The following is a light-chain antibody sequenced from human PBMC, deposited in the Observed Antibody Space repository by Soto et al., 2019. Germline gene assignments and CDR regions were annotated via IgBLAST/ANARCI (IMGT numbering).Light chain of an antibody. Sequence: EIVMTQSPATLSVSPGERATLSCRASQSVSSNLAWYQQKPGQAPRLLIYDASTRATGIQARFSGSGSGTEFTLTISSLQSEDFAVYYCQQYNKWPPLTFGGGTKVEIK. CDR2: DAS. CDR3: QQYNKWPPLT. V-gene: IGKV3-15*01. J-gene: IGKJ4*01. CDR1: QSVSSN.